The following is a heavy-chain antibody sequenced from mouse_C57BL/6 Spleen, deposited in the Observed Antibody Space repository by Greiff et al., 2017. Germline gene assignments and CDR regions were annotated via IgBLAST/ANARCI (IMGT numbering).Heavy chain of an antibody. CDR1: GFNIKNTY. CDR2: IDPANGNT. D-gene: IGHD2-3*01. V-gene: IGHV14-3*01. J-gene: IGHJ3*01. CDR3: AYDGYYGEEWFAY. Sequence: VQLQQSVAELVRPGASVKLSCTASGFNIKNTYMHWVKQRPEQGLEWIGRIDPANGNTKYAPKFQGKATITADTSSNTAYLQLSSLTSEDTAIDYCAYDGYYGEEWFAYWGQGTLVTVSA.